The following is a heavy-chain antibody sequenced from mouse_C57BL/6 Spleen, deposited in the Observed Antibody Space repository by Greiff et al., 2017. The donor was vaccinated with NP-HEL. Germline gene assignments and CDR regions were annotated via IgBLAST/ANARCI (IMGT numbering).Heavy chain of an antibody. Sequence: EVQLQQSGAELVRPGASVKLSCTASGFNIKDYYMHWVKQRPEQGLEWIGRIDPEAGDTEYAPKFQGKATMTADTSSNTAYLQLSSRTSEDTAVYYCTRGGNYVWAMDYWGQGTSVTVSS. CDR2: IDPEAGDT. D-gene: IGHD2-1*01. CDR1: GFNIKDYY. CDR3: TRGGNYVWAMDY. V-gene: IGHV14-1*01. J-gene: IGHJ4*01.